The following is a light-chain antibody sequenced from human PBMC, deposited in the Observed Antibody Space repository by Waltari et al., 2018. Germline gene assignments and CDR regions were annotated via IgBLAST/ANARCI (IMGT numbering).Light chain of an antibody. CDR1: QSISSY. CDR3: QQSYSTSIT. Sequence: DIQMTQAPSALSASVGDRVTITGRASQSISSYLIWYQQKPVKAPKLLIYAASSLQSGVPSRFSGSGSRTDFTLTISSLQPEDFATYYCQQSYSTSITFGGGTKVEIK. V-gene: IGKV1-39*01. J-gene: IGKJ4*01. CDR2: AAS.